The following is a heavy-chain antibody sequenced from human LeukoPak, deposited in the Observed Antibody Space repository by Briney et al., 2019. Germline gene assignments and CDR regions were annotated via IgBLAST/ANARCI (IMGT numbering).Heavy chain of an antibody. J-gene: IGHJ5*02. D-gene: IGHD6-6*01. CDR2: IYYSGST. CDR1: GGSISSYY. V-gene: IGHV4-59*01. Sequence: SETLSLTCTVSGGSISSYYWGWIRQPPGKGLEWIGYIYYSGSTNYNPSLKSRVTISVDTSKNQFSLKLRSVTAADTAVYYCARDPRGSSSSGFDHWGQGTPVTVSS. CDR3: ARDPRGSSSSGFDH.